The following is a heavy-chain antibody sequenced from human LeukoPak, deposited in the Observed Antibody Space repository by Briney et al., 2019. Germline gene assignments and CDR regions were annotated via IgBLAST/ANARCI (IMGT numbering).Heavy chain of an antibody. J-gene: IGHJ3*02. CDR3: AREIPRGYSYGYAFDI. Sequence: GGSLRLSCAASGFTVSSNYMSWVRQAPGKGLEWVSVIYSGGSTYYADSVKGRFTISRDNSKNTLYLQMNSLRAEDTAVYYCAREIPRGYSYGYAFDIWGQGTMVTVSS. CDR1: GFTVSSNY. D-gene: IGHD5-18*01. CDR2: IYSGGST. V-gene: IGHV3-53*01.